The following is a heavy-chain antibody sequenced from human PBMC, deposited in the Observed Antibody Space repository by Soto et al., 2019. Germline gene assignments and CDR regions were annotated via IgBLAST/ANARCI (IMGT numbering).Heavy chain of an antibody. CDR3: VHTDGIAAAGTQWFDP. CDR2: IYWNDDK. CDR1: GFSLSTSGVG. J-gene: IGHJ5*02. V-gene: IGHV2-5*01. Sequence: ESGPTLVNPTQTLTLTCTFSGFSLSTSGVGVGWIRQPPGKALEWLALIYWNDDKRYSPSLKSRLTITKDTSKNQVVLTMTNMDPVDTATYYCVHTDGIAAAGTQWFDPWGQGTLVTVSS. D-gene: IGHD6-13*01.